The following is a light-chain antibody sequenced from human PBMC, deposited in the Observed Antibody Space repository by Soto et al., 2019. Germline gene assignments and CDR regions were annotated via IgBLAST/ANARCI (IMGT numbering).Light chain of an antibody. CDR3: QQANSLPYT. Sequence: DIQMTQSPSSVSASLGDRVTITCRASQGISNWLAWYQQEPGKAPKLLIYAASTLRRGVPARFRGSGSGTDFTFTISSLQPEDFATYHCQQANSLPYTFGQGTKVEIK. V-gene: IGKV1-12*01. J-gene: IGKJ2*01. CDR2: AAS. CDR1: QGISNW.